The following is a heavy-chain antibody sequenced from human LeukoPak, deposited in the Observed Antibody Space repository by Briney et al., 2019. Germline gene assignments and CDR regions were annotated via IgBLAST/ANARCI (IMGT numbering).Heavy chain of an antibody. CDR2: IWYDGSNK. CDR3: ARGRGYDSGAYNYAFSDY. J-gene: IGHJ4*02. D-gene: IGHD3-22*01. V-gene: IGHV3-33*01. Sequence: GGSLRLSCAASRFTFSNYGMHWVRQAPGKGLEWVAVIWYDGSNKYYADSVKGRFTISRDNSKNTLYLQMNSLRAEDTAVYYCARGRGYDSGAYNYAFSDYWGQGTLVTVSS. CDR1: RFTFSNYG.